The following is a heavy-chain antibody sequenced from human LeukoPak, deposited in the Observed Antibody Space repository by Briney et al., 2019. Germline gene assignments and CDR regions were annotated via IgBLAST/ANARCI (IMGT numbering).Heavy chain of an antibody. CDR1: GYTFTGYY. J-gene: IGHJ4*02. CDR3: ARELIAVAGCFDY. CDR2: INPNSGGT. V-gene: IGHV1-2*06. Sequence: GASVKVSCKASGYTFTGYYMHWVRQAPGKGLEWMGRINPNSGGTNYAQKFEGRVTMTRDTSISTAYMELSRLRSDDTAVYYCARELIAVAGCFDYWGQGTLVTVSS. D-gene: IGHD6-19*01.